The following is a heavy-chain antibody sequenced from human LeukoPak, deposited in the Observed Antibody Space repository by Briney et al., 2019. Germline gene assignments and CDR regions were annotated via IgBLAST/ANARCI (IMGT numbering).Heavy chain of an antibody. CDR1: GFTFSRCA. CDR2: ISGSGGKT. J-gene: IGHJ4*02. CDR3: AKDEYDDFWSGPEY. V-gene: IGHV3-23*01. D-gene: IGHD3-3*01. Sequence: GGSLRLSCVVSGFTFSRCAMTWVRQAPGQGLEWVSAISGSGGKTYYADSVKGRFTISRDNSKNTLYLQMNSLKGEDTAVYYCAKDEYDDFWSGPEYWGRGTLVAVSS.